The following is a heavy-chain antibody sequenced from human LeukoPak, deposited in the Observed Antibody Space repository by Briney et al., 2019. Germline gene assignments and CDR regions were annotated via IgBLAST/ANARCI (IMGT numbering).Heavy chain of an antibody. CDR3: ARGANSEPYYYYGMDV. D-gene: IGHD1-1*01. CDR1: GYTFTGYY. J-gene: IGHJ6*02. CDR2: INPNSGGT. V-gene: IGHV1-2*02. Sequence: ASVKVSCKASGYTFTGYYMHWVRQAPGQGLEWMGWINPNSGGTNYAQKFQGRVTMTRDTSISTAYMELSRLRSDDTAVYYCARGANSEPYYYYGMDVWGQGATVTVSS.